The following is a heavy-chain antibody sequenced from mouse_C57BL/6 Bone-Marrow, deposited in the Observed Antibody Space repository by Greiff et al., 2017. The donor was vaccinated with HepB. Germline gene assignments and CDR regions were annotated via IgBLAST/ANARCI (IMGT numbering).Heavy chain of an antibody. D-gene: IGHD2-3*01. CDR2: IDPSDSYT. Sequence: QVQLQQPGAELVKPGASVKLSCKASGYTFTSYWMQWVKQRPGQGLEWIGEIDPSDSYTNYNQKFTGKATLTVDTSSSTAYMQLSSLTSEDSAVYYCARDGYYEDYYAMDYWGQGTSVTVSS. CDR3: ARDGYYEDYYAMDY. V-gene: IGHV1-50*01. CDR1: GYTFTSYW. J-gene: IGHJ4*01.